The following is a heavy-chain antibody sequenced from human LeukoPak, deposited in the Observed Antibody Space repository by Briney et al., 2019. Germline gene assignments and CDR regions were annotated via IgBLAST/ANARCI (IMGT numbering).Heavy chain of an antibody. Sequence: ASVKVSCKASGYTFTSYYMHWVRQAPGQGLEWMGIINPSGGSTSYAQKFQGRVTMTRDTSTSTVYMELSSLRAEDTAVYYCAKHLWRDLLWFGEGYYFDYWGQGTLVTVSS. D-gene: IGHD3-10*01. J-gene: IGHJ4*02. CDR1: GYTFTSYY. V-gene: IGHV1-46*01. CDR3: AKHLWRDLLWFGEGYYFDY. CDR2: INPSGGST.